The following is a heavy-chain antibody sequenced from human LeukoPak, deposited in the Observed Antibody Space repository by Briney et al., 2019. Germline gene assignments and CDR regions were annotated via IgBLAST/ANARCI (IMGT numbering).Heavy chain of an antibody. CDR1: GGTFSGYA. CDR2: IIPIFGIA. CDR3: AREGSRDYDFWSGYPNWFDP. Sequence: ASVKVSCKASGGTFSGYAISWVRQAPGQGLEWMGRIIPIFGIANYAQKFQGRVTITADKSMSTAYMELSSLRSEDTAVYYCAREGSRDYDFWSGYPNWFDPWGQGTLVTVSS. V-gene: IGHV1-69*04. D-gene: IGHD3-3*01. J-gene: IGHJ5*02.